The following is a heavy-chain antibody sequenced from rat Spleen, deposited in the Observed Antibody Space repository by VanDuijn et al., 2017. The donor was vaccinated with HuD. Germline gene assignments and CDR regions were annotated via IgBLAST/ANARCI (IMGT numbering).Heavy chain of an antibody. J-gene: IGHJ2*01. CDR2: IIYDGTRT. D-gene: IGHD1-4*01. CDR3: ARLTTRVGYFDY. CDR1: GFTFSDYY. Sequence: EVQLVESDGGLVQPGRSLKLSCAASGFTFSDYYMAWVRQAPKKGLEWVATIIYDGTRTHYRDSVKGRFTISRDNAKSTLYLQMDSLRSEDTATYYCARLTTRVGYFDYWGQGVMVTVSS. V-gene: IGHV5-7*01.